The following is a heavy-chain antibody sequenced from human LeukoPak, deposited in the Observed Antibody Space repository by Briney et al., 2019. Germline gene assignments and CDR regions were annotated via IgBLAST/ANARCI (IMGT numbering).Heavy chain of an antibody. CDR1: GYTFTSYG. V-gene: IGHV1-18*01. Sequence: ASVKVSCKASGYTFTSYGISWVRQAPGQGLEWMGWISAYNGNTNYAQKLQGRVTMTTDTSTSTAYMELRSLRSDDTAVYYCARGGFMITFGGVIAPEDWFDPWGQGNLVTVSS. CDR3: ARGGFMITFGGVIAPEDWFDP. J-gene: IGHJ5*02. CDR2: ISAYNGNT. D-gene: IGHD3-16*02.